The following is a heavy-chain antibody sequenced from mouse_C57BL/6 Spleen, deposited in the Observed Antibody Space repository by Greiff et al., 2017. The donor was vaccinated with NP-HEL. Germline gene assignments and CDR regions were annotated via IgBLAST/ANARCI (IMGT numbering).Heavy chain of an antibody. CDR1: GFTFSSYA. CDR3: ARDRYSAWFAY. CDR2: ISDGGSYT. Sequence: EVMLVESGGGLVKPGGSLKLSCAASGFTFSSYAMSWVRQTPEKRLEWVATISDGGSYTYYPDNVKGRFTISRDNAKNNLYLQMSHLKSEDTAMYYCARDRYSAWFAYWGQGTLVTVSA. V-gene: IGHV5-4*01. D-gene: IGHD1-1*01. J-gene: IGHJ3*01.